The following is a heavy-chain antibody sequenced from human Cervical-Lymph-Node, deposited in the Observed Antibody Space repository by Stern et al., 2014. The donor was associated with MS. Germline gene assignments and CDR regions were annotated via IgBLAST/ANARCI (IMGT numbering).Heavy chain of an antibody. CDR2: ISWNSGSI. J-gene: IGHJ5*02. CDR1: GFTFDDYA. CDR3: AKDPYDSSGPHWFDP. D-gene: IGHD3-22*01. V-gene: IGHV3-9*01. Sequence: EVKLVESGGGLVQPGRSLRLSCAASGFTFDDYALHWVRQAPGKGMEGISGISWNSGSIGYADSVKGRFTISRDNAKNSLYLQMNSLRAEDTALYYCAKDPYDSSGPHWFDPWGQGTLVTVSS.